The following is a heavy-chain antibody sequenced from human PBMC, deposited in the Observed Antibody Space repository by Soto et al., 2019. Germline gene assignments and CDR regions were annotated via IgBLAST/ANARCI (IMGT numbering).Heavy chain of an antibody. Sequence: AETLCLTCGVSGDSLSSYCLSWIRQPPGKGLEWIGYIYYSGSTNYNPSFKSRVTISVDTPKNQFSLKLTSVTAADTAVYYCARGVATIGPWGQGTLVTVSS. J-gene: IGHJ5*02. V-gene: IGHV4-59*01. D-gene: IGHD5-12*01. CDR1: GDSLSSYC. CDR3: ARGVATIGP. CDR2: IYYSGST.